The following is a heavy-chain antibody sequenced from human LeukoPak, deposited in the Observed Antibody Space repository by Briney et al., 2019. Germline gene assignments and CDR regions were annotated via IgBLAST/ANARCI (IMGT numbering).Heavy chain of an antibody. CDR2: VKSKTEGGTT. V-gene: IGHV3-15*01. CDR1: GLIFSNAW. J-gene: IGHJ4*02. D-gene: IGHD2-2*01. Sequence: GGSLRLPCAACGLIFSNAWMHWVRDAPGRGLEWVGRVKSKTEGGTTDYAATVKCRFSSSRDDSKNTLYLQMTSLKTEDTAVYFCTTEAYCCSSSCPGGFEFWGQGTLVTLPS. CDR3: TTEAYCCSSSCPGGFEF.